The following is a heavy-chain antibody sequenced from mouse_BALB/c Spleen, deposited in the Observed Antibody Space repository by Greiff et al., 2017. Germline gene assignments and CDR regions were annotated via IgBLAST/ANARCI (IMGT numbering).Heavy chain of an antibody. V-gene: IGHV1-7*01. CDR2: INPSTGYT. CDR3: ASFGDYDGFAY. J-gene: IGHJ3*01. Sequence: VKLQESGAELAKPGASVKMSCKASGYTFTSYWMHWVKQRPGQGLEWIGYINPSTGYTEYNQKFKDKATLTADKSSSTAYMQLSSLTSEDSAVYYCASFGDYDGFAYWGQGTLVTVSA. CDR1: GYTFTSYW. D-gene: IGHD2-4*01.